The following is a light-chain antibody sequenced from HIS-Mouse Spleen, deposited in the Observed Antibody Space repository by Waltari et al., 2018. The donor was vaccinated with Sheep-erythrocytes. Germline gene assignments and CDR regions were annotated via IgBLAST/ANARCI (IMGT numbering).Light chain of an antibody. CDR2: DVS. CDR3: CSYAGSYTFVV. V-gene: IGLV2-11*01. Sequence: QSALPQPRSVSGSPGQSVTIPCPGPSSDVGGYNYVSWYQQHPGKAPNLMIYDVSKRPSGVPDRFSGSKSGNTASLTISGLQAEDEADYYCCSYAGSYTFVVFGGGTKLTVV. J-gene: IGLJ2*01. CDR1: SSDVGGYNY.